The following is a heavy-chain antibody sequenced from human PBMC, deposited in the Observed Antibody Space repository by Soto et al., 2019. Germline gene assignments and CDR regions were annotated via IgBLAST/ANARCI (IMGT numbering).Heavy chain of an antibody. Sequence: QVQLVESGGGVVQPGRSLRLSCAASGFTFSSYGMHWVRQAPGKGLEWVAVIWYDGSNKYYADSVKGRFTISRDNSKNTLYLQMNSLRAEDTAVYYCARGGPYCSGGSCYHAFDYWGQGTLVTVSS. CDR1: GFTFSSYG. J-gene: IGHJ4*02. D-gene: IGHD2-15*01. CDR2: IWYDGSNK. V-gene: IGHV3-30*19. CDR3: ARGGPYCSGGSCYHAFDY.